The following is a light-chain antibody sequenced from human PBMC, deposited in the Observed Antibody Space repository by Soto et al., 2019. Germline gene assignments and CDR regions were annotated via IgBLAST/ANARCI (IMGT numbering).Light chain of an antibody. CDR2: AAS. CDR3: QQSYSTLGWT. Sequence: DIQMTQSPSSLSASVGDRVTITCRASQSISSYLNWYQQKPGKAPKLLIYAASSLQSGVPSRFSGSGSGTDFTLTISSLQPEAFATYYCQQSYSTLGWTFGQGTKVEIK. J-gene: IGKJ1*01. CDR1: QSISSY. V-gene: IGKV1-39*01.